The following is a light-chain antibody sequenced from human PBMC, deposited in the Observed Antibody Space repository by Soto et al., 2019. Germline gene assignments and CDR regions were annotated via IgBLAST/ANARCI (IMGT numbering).Light chain of an antibody. CDR2: GAS. Sequence: EIMMTQSPATLSVSPGDRATLSCRASQSVSSDLAWYQQRPGQAPRLLIYGASTRAPGIPGRFTGSGSGTDFTLTISSLQSEDFAVYYCQQYNNWPPYTFGQGTKLEIK. J-gene: IGKJ2*01. CDR1: QSVSSD. V-gene: IGKV3-15*01. CDR3: QQYNNWPPYT.